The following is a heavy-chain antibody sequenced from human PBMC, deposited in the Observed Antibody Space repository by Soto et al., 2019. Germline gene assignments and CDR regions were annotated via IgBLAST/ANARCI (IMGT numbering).Heavy chain of an antibody. V-gene: IGHV4-59*01. Sequence: ETLSRTCTVAGDSISSYYWSWIRQPPGKGLEWIGYIYYSGSTNYNPSLKSRVTISVDTSKNQFSLKLSSVTAADTAVYYCARDHYDSSGSGMDVLGQGTTVTVSS. CDR2: IYYSGST. CDR3: ARDHYDSSGSGMDV. CDR1: GDSISSYY. J-gene: IGHJ6*02. D-gene: IGHD3-22*01.